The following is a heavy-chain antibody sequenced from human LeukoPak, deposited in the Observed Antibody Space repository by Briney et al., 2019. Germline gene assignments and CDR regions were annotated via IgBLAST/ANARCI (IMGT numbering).Heavy chain of an antibody. D-gene: IGHD2-2*02. Sequence: ASVKVSCKASGYTFTSYDINWVRQAPGQGLEWMGWINPNSGGTNYAQKFQGRVTMTRDTSISTAYMELSRLRSDDTAVYYCARDHLGSRYTNYYYYMDVWGKGTTVTISS. CDR1: GYTFTSYD. CDR2: INPNSGGT. CDR3: ARDHLGSRYTNYYYYMDV. J-gene: IGHJ6*03. V-gene: IGHV1-2*02.